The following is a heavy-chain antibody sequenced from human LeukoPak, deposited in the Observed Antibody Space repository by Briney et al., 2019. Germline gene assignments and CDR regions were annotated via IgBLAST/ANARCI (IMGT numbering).Heavy chain of an antibody. J-gene: IGHJ6*02. CDR2: INHSGST. D-gene: IGHD6-19*01. CDR1: GGSFSGYY. Sequence: SETLSLTCAVYGGSFSGYYWSWIRQPPGKGLEWIGEINHSGSTNYSPSLKSRVTISVDTSKNQFSLKLSSVTAADTAVYYCARVRRGGWYFYYYGMDVWGQGTTVTVSS. V-gene: IGHV4-34*01. CDR3: ARVRRGGWYFYYYGMDV.